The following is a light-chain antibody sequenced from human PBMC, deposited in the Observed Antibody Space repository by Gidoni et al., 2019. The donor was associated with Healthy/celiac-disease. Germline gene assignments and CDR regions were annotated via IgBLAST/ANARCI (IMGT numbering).Light chain of an antibody. CDR2: GAS. Sequence: IVLTQSPGTLSLSPGERATLSCRASPSVSSSYLAWYQQKPGQAPRLLIYGASSRATGIPDRCSGSGSGTDFTLTISRLEPEDFAVYYCQQYGSSPGTFGQGTKVEIK. J-gene: IGKJ1*01. CDR1: PSVSSSY. V-gene: IGKV3-20*01. CDR3: QQYGSSPGT.